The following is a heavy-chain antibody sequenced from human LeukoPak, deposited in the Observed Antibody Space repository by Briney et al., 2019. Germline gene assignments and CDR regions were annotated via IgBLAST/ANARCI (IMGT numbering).Heavy chain of an antibody. D-gene: IGHD3-22*01. V-gene: IGHV1-18*01. CDR3: ARDVAYYYDSSGRRAFDI. Sequence: ASVKVSCKASGYTFTSYGISWVRQAPGQGLEWMGWISAYNGNTNYAQKLLGRVTMTTDTSTSTAYMELRSLRSDDTAVYYCARDVAYYYDSSGRRAFDIWGQGTMVTVSS. J-gene: IGHJ3*02. CDR1: GYTFTSYG. CDR2: ISAYNGNT.